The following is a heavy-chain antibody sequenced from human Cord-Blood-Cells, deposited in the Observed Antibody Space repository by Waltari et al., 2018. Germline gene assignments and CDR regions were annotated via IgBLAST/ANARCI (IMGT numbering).Heavy chain of an antibody. Sequence: QVQLQESGPGLVKPSETLSLTCTVSGGSISSYYWSWIRQPPGKGLEWIGYIYYSGSTNPNPSLKSRVTISVDTSKNQFSLKLSSVTAADTAVYYCARGRIVGATLDWFDPWGQGTLVTVSS. CDR3: ARGRIVGATLDWFDP. CDR1: GGSISSYY. J-gene: IGHJ5*02. D-gene: IGHD1-26*01. CDR2: IYYSGST. V-gene: IGHV4-59*01.